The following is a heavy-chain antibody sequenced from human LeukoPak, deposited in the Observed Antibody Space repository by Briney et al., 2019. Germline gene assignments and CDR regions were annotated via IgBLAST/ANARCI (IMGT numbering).Heavy chain of an antibody. CDR1: GCSISSGSYY. V-gene: IGHV4-61*02. J-gene: IGHJ4*01. CDR3: AREVGDGYAFDY. D-gene: IGHD5-24*01. Sequence: PWGTLSLTCTVSGCSISSGSYYWIWMRQPAGKGLEWVGRIYTSGCSNYNTSLKGPVTISVDTSKNQSSLKLSSVSAADTAVYYCAREVGDGYAFDYWGHGTLVTVSS. CDR2: IYTSGCS.